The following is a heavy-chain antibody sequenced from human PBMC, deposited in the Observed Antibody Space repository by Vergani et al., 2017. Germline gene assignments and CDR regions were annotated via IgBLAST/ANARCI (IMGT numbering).Heavy chain of an antibody. CDR3: ARGHCSSTSCYSRGGTDH. CDR1: GAPISYWC. V-gene: IGHV4-4*07. J-gene: IGHJ4*02. D-gene: IGHD2-2*02. CDR2: LCPSGST. Sequence: QVKLQESGPGLLKPSQTLSLTCTVSGAPISYWCWSWLRQPAGKGLEWIGRLCPSGSTNYKPSLKSRVTMSIDTSKNQFSLKLSSVTAADTAVYYCARGHCSSTSCYSRGGTDHWGQGTLVTVSS.